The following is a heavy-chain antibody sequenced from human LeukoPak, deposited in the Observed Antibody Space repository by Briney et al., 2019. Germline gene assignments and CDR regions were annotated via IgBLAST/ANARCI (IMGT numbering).Heavy chain of an antibody. CDR2: IYNSGST. D-gene: IGHD1-7*01. J-gene: IGHJ6*02. V-gene: IGHV4-61*01. CDR1: GGSVSSGSYY. CDR3: ARDNWNYGSSMDV. Sequence: SETLSLTSTVSGGSVSSGSYYWSWIRQPPGKGLEWIGYIYNSGSTKYNPSLKSRVIISVDTSKNQFSLKLSSVTAADTAVYYCARDNWNYGSSMDVWGQGTTVTVSS.